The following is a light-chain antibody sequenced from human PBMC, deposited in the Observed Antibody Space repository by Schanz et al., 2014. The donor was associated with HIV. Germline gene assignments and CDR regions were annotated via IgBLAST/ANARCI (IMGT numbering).Light chain of an antibody. CDR2: EAS. J-gene: IGKJ2*01. V-gene: IGKV1-5*03. Sequence: DIQMTQSPSTLSVSIGDRITITCRASQSISEWLAWYQQKPGQAPNLLISEASTLESGVPSRFSGTGSGTEFTLTISSLQPDDFATYFCLHYNDFASTFGQGTKLEIK. CDR3: LHYNDFAST. CDR1: QSISEW.